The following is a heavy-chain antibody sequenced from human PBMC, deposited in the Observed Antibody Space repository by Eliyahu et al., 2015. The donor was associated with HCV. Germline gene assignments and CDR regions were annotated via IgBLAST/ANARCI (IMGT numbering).Heavy chain of an antibody. J-gene: IGHJ4*02. CDR1: GGSXXSSSYY. V-gene: IGHV4-39*01. CDR3: ATQTSVAANFDY. Sequence: QLQLQESGPGLVKPSETLSLTCTVSGGSXXSSSYYWGWIRQPPGKGVEWIGSIYYSGSTYYNPSLKSRVTISVDTSKNQFSLKLSSVTAADTPVYYCATQTSVAANFDYWGQGPLVTVSS. D-gene: IGHD6-19*01. CDR2: IYYSGST.